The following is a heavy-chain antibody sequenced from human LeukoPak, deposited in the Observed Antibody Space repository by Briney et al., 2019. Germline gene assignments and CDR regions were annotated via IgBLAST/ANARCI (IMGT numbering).Heavy chain of an antibody. V-gene: IGHV4-4*02. CDR3: VGEITDYYDSSGYYYRSEYFQH. Sequence: TNYNPSLKSRVTISVDKSKNQFSLKLSSVTAADTAVYYCVGEITDYYDSSGYYYRSEYFQHWGQGTLVTVSS. CDR2: T. D-gene: IGHD3-22*01. J-gene: IGHJ1*01.